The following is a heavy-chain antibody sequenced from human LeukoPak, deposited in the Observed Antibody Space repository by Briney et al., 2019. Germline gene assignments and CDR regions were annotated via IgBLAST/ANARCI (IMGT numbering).Heavy chain of an antibody. CDR3: ARVGGDYVLLDY. D-gene: IGHD4-17*01. CDR2: IYHSGST. CDR1: GGSISSGGYS. J-gene: IGHJ4*02. V-gene: IGHV4-30-2*01. Sequence: SQTLSLTCAVSGGSISSGGYSWSWIRPPPGKGLEWIGYIYHSGSTYYNPSLKSRVTISVDRSKNQFSLKLSSVTAADTAVYYCARVGGDYVLLDYWGQGTLVTVSS.